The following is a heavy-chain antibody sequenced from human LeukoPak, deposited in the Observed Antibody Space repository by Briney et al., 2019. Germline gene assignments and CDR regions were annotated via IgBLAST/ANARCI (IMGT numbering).Heavy chain of an antibody. D-gene: IGHD6-19*01. V-gene: IGHV3-7*01. CDR2: IKQDGSEK. J-gene: IGHJ4*02. CDR1: GFTFSSYW. CDR3: ARAGSGPTSGYYYFDY. Sequence: GGSLRLSCAASGFTFSSYWMSWVRQAPGKGLEWVANIKQDGSEKYYVDSVKGRFTISRDNAKNSLYLQMNSLRAEDTAVSYCARAGSGPTSGYYYFDYWGQGTLVTVSS.